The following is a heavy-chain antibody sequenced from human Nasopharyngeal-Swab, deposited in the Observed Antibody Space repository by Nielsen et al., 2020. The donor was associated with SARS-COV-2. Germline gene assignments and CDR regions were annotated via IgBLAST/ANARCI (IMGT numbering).Heavy chain of an antibody. CDR2: IYHSGGT. CDR3: ARDVVGATTTDAFDI. D-gene: IGHD1-26*01. CDR1: GGSISSSNW. V-gene: IGHV4-4*02. Sequence: SETLSLTCAVSGGSISSSNWWSWVRQPPGKGLEWSGEIYHSGGTNYNPSLKSRVTISVDESKNQFSLKLSSVTAADTAVYFCARDVVGATTTDAFDIWGQGTMVTVSS. J-gene: IGHJ3*02.